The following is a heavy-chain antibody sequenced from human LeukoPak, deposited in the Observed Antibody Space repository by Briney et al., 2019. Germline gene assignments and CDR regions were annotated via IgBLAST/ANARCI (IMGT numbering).Heavy chain of an antibody. CDR2: MNPNSGNT. J-gene: IGHJ4*02. V-gene: IGHV1-8*03. D-gene: IGHD6-13*01. Sequence: ASVKVSCTASGYTFTSYDINWVRQATGQGLEWMGWMNPNSGNTGYAQKFQGRVTITRNTSISTAYMELSSLRSEDTAVYYCARVRPRYSSSSYYFDYWGQGTLVTVSS. CDR1: GYTFTSYD. CDR3: ARVRPRYSSSSYYFDY.